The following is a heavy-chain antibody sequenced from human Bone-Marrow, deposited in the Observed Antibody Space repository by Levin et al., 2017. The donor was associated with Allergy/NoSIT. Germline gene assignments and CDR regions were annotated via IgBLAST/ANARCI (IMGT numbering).Heavy chain of an antibody. CDR3: AKDPKASAVVTTFDP. J-gene: IGHJ5*02. Sequence: GGSLRLSCAASGFTFSSYAMSWVRQAPGKGLEWVSAISGSGGSTYYADSVKGRFTISRDNSKNTLYLQMNSLRAEDTAVYDCAKDPKASAVVTTFDPWGQGTLVTVSS. CDR2: ISGSGGST. CDR1: GFTFSSYA. V-gene: IGHV3-23*01. D-gene: IGHD2-21*02.